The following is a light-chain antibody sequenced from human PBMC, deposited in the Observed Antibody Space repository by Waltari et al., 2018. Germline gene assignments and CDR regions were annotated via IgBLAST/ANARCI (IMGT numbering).Light chain of an antibody. CDR1: QSVSHNN. CDR2: GAS. J-gene: IGKJ4*01. CDR3: QQYAGSPIT. Sequence: CRATQSVSHNNLAWYQQKGGQAPRLLIYGASSRATGIPDRFSGSGSGTDFTLSISRLEPEDYGVYYCQQYAGSPITFGGGTKVEI. V-gene: IGKV3-20*01.